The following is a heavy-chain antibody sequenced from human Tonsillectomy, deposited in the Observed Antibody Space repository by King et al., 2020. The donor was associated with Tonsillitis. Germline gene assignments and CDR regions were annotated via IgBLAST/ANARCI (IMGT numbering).Heavy chain of an antibody. D-gene: IGHD2-15*01. J-gene: IGHJ5*02. CDR1: GFTFSSYA. Sequence: VQLVESGGGLVQPGGSLRLSCAASGFTFSSYAMTWVRQAPGKGLEWVSAISNSGGSTYYADSVKGRFTISRDNSKNTLDLQMNSLRAEDTAVYYCAKDPLGYCSGGSCPWGQGTLVTVSS. V-gene: IGHV3-23*04. CDR2: ISNSGGST. CDR3: AKDPLGYCSGGSCP.